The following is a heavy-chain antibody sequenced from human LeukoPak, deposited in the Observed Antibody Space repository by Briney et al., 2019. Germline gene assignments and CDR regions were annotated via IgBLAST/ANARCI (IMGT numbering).Heavy chain of an antibody. CDR3: VSEERAVKDS. D-gene: IGHD3-10*01. J-gene: IGHJ4*02. CDR2: LQYDGNEI. Sequence: GGSLRLSCAASGLVFSRSGMHWVRQAPGKGLEWVAFLQYDGNEIYYAECVKGRFTISIDNSKNTLYLQMSSLRSDDTAVYYCVSEERAVKDSWGQGTLVSVSS. V-gene: IGHV3-30*02. CDR1: GLVFSRSG.